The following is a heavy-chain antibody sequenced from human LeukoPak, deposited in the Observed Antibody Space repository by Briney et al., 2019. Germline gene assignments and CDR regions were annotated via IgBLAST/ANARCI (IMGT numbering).Heavy chain of an antibody. CDR1: GYTFTGYY. CDR2: INPNSGGT. J-gene: IGHJ3*02. Sequence: AASVKVSCKASGYTFTGYYMHWVRQAPGQGLEWMGWINPNSGGTNYAQKFQGRVTMTRDTSISTAYMELRSLRSDDTAVYYCARAPAIPSPDAFDIWGQGTMVTVSS. D-gene: IGHD2-2*02. CDR3: ARAPAIPSPDAFDI. V-gene: IGHV1-2*02.